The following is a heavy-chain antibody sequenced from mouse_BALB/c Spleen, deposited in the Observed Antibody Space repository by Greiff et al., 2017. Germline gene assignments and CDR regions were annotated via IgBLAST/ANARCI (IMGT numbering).Heavy chain of an antibody. CDR2: ISSGGGST. Sequence: LVESGGGLVKPGGSLKLPCAASGFAFSSYDMSWVRQTPEKRLEWVAYISSGGGSTYYPDTVKGRFTISRDNAKNTLYLQMSSLKSEDTAMYYCARRKIYYDYDAYFDYWGQGTTLTVSS. CDR3: ARRKIYYDYDAYFDY. CDR1: GFAFSSYD. D-gene: IGHD2-4*01. J-gene: IGHJ2*01. V-gene: IGHV5-12-1*01.